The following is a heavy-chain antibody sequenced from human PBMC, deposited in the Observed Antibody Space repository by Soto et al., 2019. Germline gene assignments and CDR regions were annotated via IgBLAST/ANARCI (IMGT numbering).Heavy chain of an antibody. CDR2: IMKDGGVK. J-gene: IGHJ4*02. D-gene: IGHD3-16*01. CDR3: ARGRCFYKADY. CDR1: GFTFSGYW. Sequence: EVHLVESGGGLVQPGGSLRLSCAASGFTFSGYWMGWVRQAPGKGQEWVASIMKDGGVKKYVDSVKGRFTISRDNGKNLLFPQMNSLRGGDPGFFFLARGRCFYKADYWGQGTLVTVS. V-gene: IGHV3-7*04.